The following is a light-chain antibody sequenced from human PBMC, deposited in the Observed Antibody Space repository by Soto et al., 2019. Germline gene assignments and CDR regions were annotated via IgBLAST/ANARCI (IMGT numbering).Light chain of an antibody. CDR3: SSYTSSSTVV. CDR2: DVS. J-gene: IGLJ2*01. CDR1: SSDVGGYNY. Sequence: QSALTQPASVSGSPGQSITISCTGTSSDVGGYNYVSWYQQHPGKAPKLMIYDVSTRHSGVSNRFSGSKSGNTASLTISGLQAEDETYYYCSSYTSSSTVVFGGGTKLTVL. V-gene: IGLV2-14*03.